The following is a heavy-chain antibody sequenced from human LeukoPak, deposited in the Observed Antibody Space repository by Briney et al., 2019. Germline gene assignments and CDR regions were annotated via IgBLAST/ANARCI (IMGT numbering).Heavy chain of an antibody. V-gene: IGHV1-2*02. Sequence: AXVKVSCKASGYTFTSYGISWVRQAPGQGLEWMGWINPNSGGTNYAQKFQGRVTMTRDTSISTAYMELSRLRSDDTAVYYCARASMVRGVIITKSSGSLPPGYWGQGTLVTVSS. CDR3: ARASMVRGVIITKSSGSLPPGY. J-gene: IGHJ4*02. CDR1: GYTFTSYG. D-gene: IGHD3-10*01. CDR2: INPNSGGT.